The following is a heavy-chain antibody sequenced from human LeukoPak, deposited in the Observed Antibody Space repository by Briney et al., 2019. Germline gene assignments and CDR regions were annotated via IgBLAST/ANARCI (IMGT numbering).Heavy chain of an antibody. CDR2: IYYSGST. CDR1: GGSISYYH. CDR3: ARTTYYYDSYISFYFDY. V-gene: IGHV4-59*06. J-gene: IGHJ4*02. Sequence: KPSETLSLTCTVSGGSISYYHWSWIRQHPGKGLEWIGYIYYSGSTYYNPSLKSRVTISVDTSKNQFSLKLSSVTAADTAVYYCARTTYYYDSYISFYFDYWGQGTLVTVSS. D-gene: IGHD3-22*01.